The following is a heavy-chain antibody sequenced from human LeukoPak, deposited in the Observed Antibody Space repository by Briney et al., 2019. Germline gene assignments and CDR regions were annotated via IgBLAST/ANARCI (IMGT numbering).Heavy chain of an antibody. CDR3: ARDRPLLGAWSWFDP. V-gene: IGHV4-38-2*02. CDR2: IYHSGSI. J-gene: IGHJ5*02. CDR1: DYSIGSGYY. D-gene: IGHD3-3*01. Sequence: SETLSLTCSVSDYSIGSGYYWGWIRQPPGKGLERIGTIYHSGSIYYNPSLKSRVTISVDTSKNQFSPKLSSVTAADTAVYYCARDRPLLGAWSWFDPWGQGTLVTVSS.